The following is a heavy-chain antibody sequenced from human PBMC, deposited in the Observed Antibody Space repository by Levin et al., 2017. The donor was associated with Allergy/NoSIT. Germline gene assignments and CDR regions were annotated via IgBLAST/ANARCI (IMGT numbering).Heavy chain of an antibody. CDR3: AKGSSGWRY. CDR2: ISDSGGST. CDR1: GFTFSSYS. J-gene: IGHJ4*02. D-gene: IGHD6-19*01. V-gene: IGHV3-23*01. Sequence: PGGSLRLSCAASGFTFSSYSMSWVRQAPGKGLEWVSGISDSGGSTYHADSVNGRFTISRDNSKNTLFLQMNSLRAEDTAVYYCAKGSSGWRYWGQGTLVTVSS.